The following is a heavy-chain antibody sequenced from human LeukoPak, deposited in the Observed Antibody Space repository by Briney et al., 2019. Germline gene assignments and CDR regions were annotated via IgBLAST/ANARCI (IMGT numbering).Heavy chain of an antibody. Sequence: GXIXXXXGXXXXXXGSIYHRGRTYYNPSLERRGTISLDTTKKKVSLKLSSVTAADAAVYYCARQFVVGVIRWGFDYWGQGTLVTVSS. D-gene: IGHD3-10*01. CDR3: ARQFVVGVIRWGFDY. V-gene: IGHV4-38-2*01. J-gene: IGHJ4*02. CDR2: IYHRGRT.